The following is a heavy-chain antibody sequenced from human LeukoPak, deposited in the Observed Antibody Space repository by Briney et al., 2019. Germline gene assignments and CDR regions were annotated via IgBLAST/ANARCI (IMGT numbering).Heavy chain of an antibody. V-gene: IGHV3-23*01. CDR1: GFTFSSYA. J-gene: IGHJ3*02. D-gene: IGHD3-10*01. CDR3: AKDLFGLWFGDDDAFDI. CDR2: ISGSGGST. Sequence: GGSLRLSCAASGFTFSSYAMSWVRQAPGKGLEWVSAISGSGGSTYYADSVKGRFTISGDNSKNTLYLQMNSLRAEDTAVYYCAKDLFGLWFGDDDAFDIWGQGTMVTVSS.